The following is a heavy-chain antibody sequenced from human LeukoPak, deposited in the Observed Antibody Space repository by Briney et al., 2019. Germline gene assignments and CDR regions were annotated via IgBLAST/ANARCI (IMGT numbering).Heavy chain of an antibody. Sequence: PSETLSLTCTVSGYSINTGDYWGWIRQTPGKGLEWIGNIYHSGSTYYNPSLKGRVTILVDTSENQFSLKLISVTAADTAVYYCARLNSRALDFDYWGQGTLVTVSS. V-gene: IGHV4-38-2*02. CDR3: ARLNSRALDFDY. CDR1: GYSINTGDY. CDR2: IYHSGST. J-gene: IGHJ4*02. D-gene: IGHD6-13*01.